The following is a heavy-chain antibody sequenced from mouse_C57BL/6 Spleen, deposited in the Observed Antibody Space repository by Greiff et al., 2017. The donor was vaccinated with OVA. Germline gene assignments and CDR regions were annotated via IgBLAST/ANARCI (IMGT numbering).Heavy chain of an antibody. J-gene: IGHJ4*01. CDR1: GFTFSDSY. CDR3: ARADYDHYYSMDY. CDR2: INYAGSST. D-gene: IGHD2-4*01. V-gene: IGHV5-16*01. Sequence: DVKLVESVGGLVQPGSSVKLSCTASGFTFSDSYMDWVRQVPEKGLEWVANINYAGSSTYYLHSLKGRFIISTDNAKNIPYLQVSSLKSEDTATDYCARADYDHYYSMDYWGQGTSVTVSS.